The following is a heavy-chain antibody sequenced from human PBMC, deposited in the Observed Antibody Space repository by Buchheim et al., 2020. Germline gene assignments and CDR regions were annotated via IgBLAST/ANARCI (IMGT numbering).Heavy chain of an antibody. CDR1: GGSFSGYY. Sequence: QVQLQQWGAGLLKPSETLSLTCAVSGGSFSGYYWSWIRQHPGTGLEWIGEINHSGSTNYNPSLKSRVTISVDTTKNQFSLKLSSVTAADTAVYYCARVGFYSSSFLGYWGQGTL. V-gene: IGHV4-34*01. D-gene: IGHD6-13*01. CDR2: INHSGST. J-gene: IGHJ4*02. CDR3: ARVGFYSSSFLGY.